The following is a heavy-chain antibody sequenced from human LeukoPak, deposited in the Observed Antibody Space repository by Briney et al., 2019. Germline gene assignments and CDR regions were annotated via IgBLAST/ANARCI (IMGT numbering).Heavy chain of an antibody. D-gene: IGHD5-18*01. Sequence: SQTMSPTCLVYGDSISSGGYFWSWIPQHPGKGLEGIGYIYYTGSTYYNPTLKSRVTISLDTSKNQFSLILSSVTAADTAVYYCARGMGHSGKSYAGFWGQGTLVTVSS. CDR3: ARGMGHSGKSYAGF. V-gene: IGHV4-31*03. J-gene: IGHJ4*02. CDR1: GDSISSGGYF. CDR2: IYYTGST.